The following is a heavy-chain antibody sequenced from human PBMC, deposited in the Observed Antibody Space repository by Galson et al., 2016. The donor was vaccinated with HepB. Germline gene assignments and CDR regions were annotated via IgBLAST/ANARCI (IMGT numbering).Heavy chain of an antibody. CDR3: ARSYDYVWGSYSPGAQGMDV. J-gene: IGHJ6*02. D-gene: IGHD3-16*01. CDR2: IIPIFGTA. CDR1: GGTFSSYA. V-gene: IGHV1-69*13. Sequence: SVKVSCKASGGTFSSYAIRWVRQAPGQGLEWMGGIIPIFGTANYAQKFQGRVTITADESTGTAYMELSSLRSEDTAVYYCARSYDYVWGSYSPGAQGMDVWGQGTTVTVSS.